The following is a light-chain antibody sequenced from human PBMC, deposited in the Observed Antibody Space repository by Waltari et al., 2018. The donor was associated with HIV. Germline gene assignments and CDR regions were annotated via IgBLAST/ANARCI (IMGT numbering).Light chain of an antibody. CDR2: DVT. CDR1: NGDIGDYDF. Sequence: QTALTQPASVSGSPGQTITISCSGPNGDIGDYDFVAWYQQHPDNAPTLIIFDVTDRPSGVSTRFSGSKSGNTASLTISGLQPEDEADYFCCSYSLTRTLVFGSGTTVTVL. V-gene: IGLV2-14*03. CDR3: CSYSLTRTLV. J-gene: IGLJ1*01.